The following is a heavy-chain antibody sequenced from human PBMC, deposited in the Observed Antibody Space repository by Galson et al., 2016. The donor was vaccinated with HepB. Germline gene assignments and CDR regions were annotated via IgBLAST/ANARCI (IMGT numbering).Heavy chain of an antibody. V-gene: IGHV5-51*01. J-gene: IGHJ4*02. CDR3: PRFYESTGYWDY. Sequence: QSGAEVKKPGESLKISCKGSGYTFTRYWIGWVRQMPGKGLESMGIIYPGDSDTRYSPSFQGQVTLSADKSIRTAYLQWTSLKAADTATYYCPRFYESTGYWDYWGQGTLVSVS. CDR2: IYPGDSDT. D-gene: IGHD3-22*01. CDR1: GYTFTRYW.